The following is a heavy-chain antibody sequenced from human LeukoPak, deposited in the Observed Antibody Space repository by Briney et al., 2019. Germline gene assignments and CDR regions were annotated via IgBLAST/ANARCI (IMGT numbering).Heavy chain of an antibody. CDR2: IYYSGST. CDR1: GGSISSSSYY. CDR3: ARHESMVRGVIRENY. Sequence: PSETLSLACTVSGGSISSSSYYWGWIRQPPGKGLEWIGYIYYSGSTNYNPSLKSRVTISVDTSKNQFSLKLSSVTAADTAVYYCARHESMVRGVIRENYWGQGTLVTVSS. J-gene: IGHJ4*02. D-gene: IGHD3-10*01. V-gene: IGHV4-61*05.